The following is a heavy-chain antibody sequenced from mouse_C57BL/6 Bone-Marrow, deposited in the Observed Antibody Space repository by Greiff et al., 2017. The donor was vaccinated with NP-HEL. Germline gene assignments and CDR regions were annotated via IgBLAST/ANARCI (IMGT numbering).Heavy chain of an antibody. CDR3: TKGGLRRGDYFDY. J-gene: IGHJ2*01. Sequence: EVKLQESGAELVRPGASVKLSCTASGFNIKDDYMHWVKQRPEQGLEWIGWIDPENGDTEYASKFQGKATITADTSSNTAYLQLSSLTSEDTAVYYCTKGGLRRGDYFDYWGQGTTLTVSS. CDR2: IDPENGDT. D-gene: IGHD2-2*01. V-gene: IGHV14-4*01. CDR1: GFNIKDDY.